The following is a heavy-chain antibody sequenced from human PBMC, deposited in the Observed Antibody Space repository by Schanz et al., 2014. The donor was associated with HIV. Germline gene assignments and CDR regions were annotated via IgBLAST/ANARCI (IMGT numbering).Heavy chain of an antibody. CDR3: ARSRYGDHPYYFDL. V-gene: IGHV1-69*01. CDR2: IIPVFGTA. Sequence: QVQLVQSGAEVTKPGSSVTVSCKTSGGTFNNYALNWVRQAPGQGLEWMGGIIPVFGTANYAQKFQGRVTINADQSTTTVYMYLSSLRSDDTAVYYCARSRYGDHPYYFDLWGQGTPVAVS. J-gene: IGHJ4*02. D-gene: IGHD2-21*02. CDR1: GGTFNNYA.